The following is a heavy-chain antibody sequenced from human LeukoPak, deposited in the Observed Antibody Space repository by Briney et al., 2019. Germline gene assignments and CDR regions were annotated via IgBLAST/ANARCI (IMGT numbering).Heavy chain of an antibody. V-gene: IGHV4-4*07. CDR3: AGHHPRNTVDF. D-gene: IGHD2/OR15-2a*01. CDR2: IYTSGST. CDR1: GGSISSYY. Sequence: SETLSLTCTVSGGSISSYYWSWIRQPAGKGLEWIGRIYTSGSTNYNPSLKSRVTISVDMSKNQFSLKLSSVTAADTAVYYCAGHHPRNTVDFWGQGTLVTVSS. J-gene: IGHJ4*02.